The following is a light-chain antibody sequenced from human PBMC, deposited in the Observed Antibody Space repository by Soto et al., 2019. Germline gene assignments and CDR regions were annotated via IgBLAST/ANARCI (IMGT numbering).Light chain of an antibody. CDR2: GAT. CDR3: QQYGSPPIA. V-gene: IGKV3-20*01. CDR1: QNINNNY. Sequence: EIVLTQSPATLPLSPGESATLSCRASQNINNNYLAWYQQKPGQAPRLLISGATIRATGTPDRFSGSGSGTDFTLTISSLETEDFAVYYYQQYGSPPIAFGQGTRLEIK. J-gene: IGKJ5*01.